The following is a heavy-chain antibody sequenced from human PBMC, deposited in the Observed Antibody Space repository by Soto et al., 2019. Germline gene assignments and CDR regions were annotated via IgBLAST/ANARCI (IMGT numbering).Heavy chain of an antibody. CDR3: ARAGTGGYSGYDVARTYWFDP. CDR2: IIPILGIA. Sequence: GASVKVSCKASGGTFSSYTISWVRQAPGQGLEWMGRIIPILGIANYAQKFQGRVTITADKSTSTAYMELSSLRSEDTAVYYCARAGTGGYSGYDVARTYWFDPWGQGTLVTVSS. CDR1: GGTFSSYT. D-gene: IGHD5-12*01. J-gene: IGHJ5*02. V-gene: IGHV1-69*02.